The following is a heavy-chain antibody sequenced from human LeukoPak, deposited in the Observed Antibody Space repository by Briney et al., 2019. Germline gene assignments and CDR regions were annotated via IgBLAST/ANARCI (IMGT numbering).Heavy chain of an antibody. CDR1: GGTFSSYA. CDR3: ARGREIPAIGLDY. Sequence: SVKVFCKASGGTFSSYALTWVRQAPGQGLEWMGGIMSMFGTAKYAQKFLGRVTITADESTSTAYMELSSLRSEDTAVYYCARGREIPAIGLDYWGQGTLVTVYS. D-gene: IGHD5-18*01. V-gene: IGHV1-69*13. CDR2: IMSMFGTA. J-gene: IGHJ4*02.